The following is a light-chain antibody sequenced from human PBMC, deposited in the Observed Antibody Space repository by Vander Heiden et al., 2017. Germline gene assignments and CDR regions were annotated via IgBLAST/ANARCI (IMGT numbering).Light chain of an antibody. Sequence: DIVMTQSPLSLPVTPGEPASISCRSSQSLLHSNGYNYLDWYLQKPGQSPQLLIYLGSNRASGVPDRFSGSGSGTDFTLKISRVEAEDVGVYYCMRALQTPRNTFGQGTRLEIK. CDR1: QSLLHSNGYNY. CDR2: LGS. V-gene: IGKV2-28*01. J-gene: IGKJ5*01. CDR3: MRALQTPRNT.